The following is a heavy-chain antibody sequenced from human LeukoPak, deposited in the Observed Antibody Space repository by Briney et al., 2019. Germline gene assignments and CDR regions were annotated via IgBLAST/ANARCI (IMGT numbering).Heavy chain of an antibody. Sequence: PGGSLRLSCAASGFTFSSYWMHWVRQAPGKGLEWVSSISSSSSYIYYADSVKGRFTISRDNAKNSLYLQMNSLRAEDTAVYYCARDHGSGTIDYWGQGTLVTVSS. CDR3: ARDHGSGTIDY. CDR2: ISSSSSYI. J-gene: IGHJ4*02. CDR1: GFTFSSYW. V-gene: IGHV3-21*01. D-gene: IGHD3-10*01.